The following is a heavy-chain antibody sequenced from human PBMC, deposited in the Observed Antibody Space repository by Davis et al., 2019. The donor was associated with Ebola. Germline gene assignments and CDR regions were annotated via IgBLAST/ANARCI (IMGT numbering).Heavy chain of an antibody. CDR2: MNPNSGNT. CDR1: GYTFTSYD. Sequence: AASVKVSCKASGYTFTSYDINWVRQATGQGLEWMGWMNPNSGNTGYAQKFQGRVTMTRNTSISTAYMELSSLRSEDTAVYYCARGGRGVLLDYYYGMDVWGQGTTVTVSS. J-gene: IGHJ6*02. D-gene: IGHD3-10*01. V-gene: IGHV1-8*01. CDR3: ARGGRGVLLDYYYGMDV.